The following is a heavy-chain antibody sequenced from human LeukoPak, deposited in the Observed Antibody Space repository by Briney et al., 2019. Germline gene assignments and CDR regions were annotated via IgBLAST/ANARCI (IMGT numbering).Heavy chain of an antibody. CDR1: GFTFTNYA. Sequence: PGGSLRLSCAASGFTFTNYAMSWVRQAPGKGLEWVSFISGSGSPTYYADSVKGRFTISRDNSKNTLYLQLNSLRSEDTAVYYCARDGPHWGQGTLVTVSS. CDR2: ISGSGSPT. J-gene: IGHJ4*02. V-gene: IGHV3-23*01. CDR3: ARDGPH.